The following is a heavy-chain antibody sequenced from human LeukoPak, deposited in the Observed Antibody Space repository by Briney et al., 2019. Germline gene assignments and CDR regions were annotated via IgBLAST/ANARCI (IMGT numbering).Heavy chain of an antibody. V-gene: IGHV5-51*01. CDR1: GYSFTTSS. J-gene: IGHJ4*02. CDR3: ARSDYDSSGYYYGFDY. Sequence: GESLKISCKASGYSFTTSSIAWVRQMPGKGLEWMGIIYPGDSDTIYSPSFQGQVTISADKSISTAYLQWSSLKASDTAMYYCARSDYDSSGYYYGFDYWGQGTLVTVSS. D-gene: IGHD3-22*01. CDR2: IYPGDSDT.